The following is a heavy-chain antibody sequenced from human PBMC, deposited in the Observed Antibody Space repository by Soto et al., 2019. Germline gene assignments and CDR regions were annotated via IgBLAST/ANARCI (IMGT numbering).Heavy chain of an antibody. D-gene: IGHD1-26*01. CDR1: GFTFSSFW. V-gene: IGHV3-7*01. CDR2: IKHDGSEK. J-gene: IGHJ4*02. CDR3: VRDRSGSYLEGFDY. Sequence: PGGSLRLSCAASGFTFSSFWMTWVRQAPGKGLEWVANIKHDGSEKYYVESVKGRFTISRDNARNSLFLEMKSLRSKDTAVYSCVRDRSGSYLEGFDYWGQGTLVTVSS.